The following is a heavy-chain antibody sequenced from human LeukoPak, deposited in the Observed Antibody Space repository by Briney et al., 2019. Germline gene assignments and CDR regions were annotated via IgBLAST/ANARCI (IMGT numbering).Heavy chain of an antibody. V-gene: IGHV4-34*01. CDR1: GGSFSGYY. CDR2: INHSGSA. J-gene: IGHJ4*02. CDR3: ARRITIFGVVIPTNYYFDY. D-gene: IGHD3-3*01. Sequence: SETLSLTCAVYGGSFSGYYWSWIRQPPGKGLEWIGEINHSGSANYNPSLKSRVTISVDTSKNQFSLKLSSVTAADTAVYYCARRITIFGVVIPTNYYFDYWGQGTLVTVSS.